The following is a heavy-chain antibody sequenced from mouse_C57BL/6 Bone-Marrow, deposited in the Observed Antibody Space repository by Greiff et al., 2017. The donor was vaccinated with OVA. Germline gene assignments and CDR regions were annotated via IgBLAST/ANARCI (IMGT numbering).Heavy chain of an antibody. CDR2: ISNLAYSI. CDR3: ARGSY. J-gene: IGHJ3*01. V-gene: IGHV5-15*01. Sequence: EVHLVESGGGLVQPGGSLKLSCAASGFTFSDYGMAWVRQAPRKGPEWVAFISNLAYSIYYADTVTGRFTISRENAKHTLYLEMSSLRSEDTAMYYCARGSYWGQGTLVTVSA. CDR1: GFTFSDYG.